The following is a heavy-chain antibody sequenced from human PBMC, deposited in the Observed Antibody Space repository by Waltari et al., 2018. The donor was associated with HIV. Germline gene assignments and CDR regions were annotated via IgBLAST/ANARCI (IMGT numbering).Heavy chain of an antibody. J-gene: IGHJ4*02. CDR3: ARRRGSYCLDY. CDR2: IKQDGSEK. CDR1: GFTFGSYW. V-gene: IGHV3-7*01. D-gene: IGHD1-26*01. Sequence: EGQLVESGGGLVQPGGSLRLSCPASGFTFGSYWLRWIRQAPGKGLEWVSNIKQDGSEKYYVDSVKGRFTISRDNAKNSLYLQMNSLRAEDTAVYFCARRRGSYCLDYWGQGTLVTVSS.